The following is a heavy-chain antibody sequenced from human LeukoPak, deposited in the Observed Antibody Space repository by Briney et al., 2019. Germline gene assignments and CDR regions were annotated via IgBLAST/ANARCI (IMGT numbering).Heavy chain of an antibody. J-gene: IGHJ5*02. Sequence: PSGTLSLTCGVSGGSISSTNWWSGVRQPPGKGLEWIGEVDHRGSTKYNPALKSRVTISVDKSKNQFSLRLTSVTAADTAVYYCARVHKYCSGISCYRFDPWGQGTLVSVSS. CDR3: ARVHKYCSGISCYRFDP. CDR2: VDHRGST. CDR1: GGSISSTNW. D-gene: IGHD2-2*01. V-gene: IGHV4-4*02.